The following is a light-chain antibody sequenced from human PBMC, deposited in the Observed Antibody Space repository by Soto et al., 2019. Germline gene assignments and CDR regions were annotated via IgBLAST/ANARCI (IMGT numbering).Light chain of an antibody. V-gene: IGKV3-15*01. CDR3: QQYNDWPLT. CDR1: QSVSSN. J-gene: IGKJ3*01. CDR2: GAS. Sequence: EIVMTQSPATLSLSPGERATLSCRASQSVSSNLAWYQQKSGQTPRLFIYGASTRATGIPARFSGGGSGTEFTLTISSLQSEDFAVYYCQQYNDWPLTFGPGTKVDIK.